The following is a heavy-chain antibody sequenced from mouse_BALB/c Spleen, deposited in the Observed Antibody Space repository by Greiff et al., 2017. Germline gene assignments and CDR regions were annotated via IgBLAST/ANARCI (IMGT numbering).Heavy chain of an antibody. V-gene: IGHV5-6*01. J-gene: IGHJ2*01. D-gene: IGHD2-4*01. CDR3: ASSMITTGKYYFDY. Sequence: EVKLVESGGDLVKPGGSLKLSCAASGFTFSSYGMSWVRQTPDKRLEWVATISSGGSYTYYQDSVKGRFTISRDNAKNTLYLQMSSLKSEDTAMYDCASSMITTGKYYFDYWGQGTTLTVSS. CDR1: GFTFSSYG. CDR2: ISSGGSYT.